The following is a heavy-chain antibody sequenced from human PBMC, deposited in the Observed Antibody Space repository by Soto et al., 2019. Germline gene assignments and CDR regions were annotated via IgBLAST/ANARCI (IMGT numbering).Heavy chain of an antibody. V-gene: IGHV4-34*01. CDR3: ARALTYYDFWSGSPVFVY. D-gene: IGHD3-3*01. J-gene: IGHJ4*02. CDR2: INHSGST. Sequence: QVQLQQWGAGLLKPSETLSLTCAVYGGSFSGYYWSWIRQPPGKGLEWIGEINHSGSTNYNPSLKSRVTISVDTSKIQFSLKLSSVTAADTAVYYCARALTYYDFWSGSPVFVYLGQGTLVTVSS. CDR1: GGSFSGYY.